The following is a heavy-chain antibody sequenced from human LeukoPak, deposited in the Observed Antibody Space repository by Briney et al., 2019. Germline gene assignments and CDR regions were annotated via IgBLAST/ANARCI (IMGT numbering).Heavy chain of an antibody. CDR1: GGSISSYY. D-gene: IGHD1-26*01. J-gene: IGHJ5*02. Sequence: KPSETLSLTCTVSGGSISSYYWSWIRQPPGKGLEWIGYIYYSGSTNYNPSLKSRVTISVDTSKNQFSLKLSSVTAADTAVYYCAVYYGDRDNWFDPWGQGTLVTVSS. V-gene: IGHV4-59*01. CDR3: AVYYGDRDNWFDP. CDR2: IYYSGST.